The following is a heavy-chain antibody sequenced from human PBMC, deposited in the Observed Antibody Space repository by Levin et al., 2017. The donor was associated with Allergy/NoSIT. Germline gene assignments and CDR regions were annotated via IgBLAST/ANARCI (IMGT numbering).Heavy chain of an antibody. CDR1: GASLTSSY. CDR3: ATYRDYYGMDV. D-gene: IGHD4-11*01. V-gene: IGHV4-59*01. J-gene: IGHJ6*02. CDR2: INYRGST. Sequence: PSETLSLTCTVSGASLTSSYWTWIRQSPEKGLEWIGYINYRGSTSYNPSLKSRVTISIAMAKNQISLELSSVTAADTAVYYWATYRDYYGMDVWGLGTTVTVSS.